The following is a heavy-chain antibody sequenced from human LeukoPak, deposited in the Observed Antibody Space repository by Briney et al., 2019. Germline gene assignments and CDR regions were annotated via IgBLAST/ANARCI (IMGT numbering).Heavy chain of an antibody. D-gene: IGHD2-15*01. CDR2: ISSSSSYT. CDR1: GFTFSNYR. CDR3: ARGSRVIDY. V-gene: IGHV3-11*05. J-gene: IGHJ4*02. Sequence: GGSLRLSCAASGFTFSNYRMNWIRQAPGKGLEWVSFISSSSSYTMSADSVKGRFTISRDNAKNSLYLQMNSLRAEDTAVYYCARGSRVIDYWGQGTLVTVSS.